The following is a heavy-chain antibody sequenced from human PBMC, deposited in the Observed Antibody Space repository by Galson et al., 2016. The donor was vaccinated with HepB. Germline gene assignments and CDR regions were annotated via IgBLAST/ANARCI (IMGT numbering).Heavy chain of an antibody. D-gene: IGHD3-16*01. CDR2: INPNSGGT. V-gene: IGHV1-2*02. CDR1: GYTFTGYY. Sequence: SAKVSCKASGYTFTGYYIHWVRQAPGQGLEWMGWINPNSGGTNYAQKFQGRVTMTRDTSISTAYMELTRLRSDDTAVYYCARDRFPHGAFDIWGQGTMVTVSS. J-gene: IGHJ3*02. CDR3: ARDRFPHGAFDI.